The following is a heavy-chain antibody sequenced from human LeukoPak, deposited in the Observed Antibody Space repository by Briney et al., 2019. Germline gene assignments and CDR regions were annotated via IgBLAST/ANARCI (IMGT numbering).Heavy chain of an antibody. D-gene: IGHD3-10*01. CDR2: IYSCDSDT. CDR3: ARIRGLLWFGPVGAFDI. CDR1: GYSFTSYW. J-gene: IGHJ3*02. V-gene: IGHV5-51*01. Sequence: GESLKIFCKGAGYSFTSYWIGWVLQMPGKGREGMGIIYSCDSDTRYSPSFQGRVTISADKSISTAYLQWSSLKASDTAMYYCARIRGLLWFGPVGAFDIWGQGTMVTVSS.